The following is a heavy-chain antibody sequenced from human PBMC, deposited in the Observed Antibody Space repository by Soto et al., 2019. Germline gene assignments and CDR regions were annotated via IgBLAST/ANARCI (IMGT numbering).Heavy chain of an antibody. CDR2: LIPLFGTT. J-gene: IGHJ4*02. V-gene: IGHV1-69*06. D-gene: IGHD7-27*01. CDR3: ARCPNWGYRFDS. CDR1: GGTFSGHA. Sequence: QVQLVQSGAEVKKPGSSVKVSCEASGGTFSGHAISWVRQAPGQGPEWMGGLIPLFGTTQHAQNFQDRITITADTSTSTAYMVQTSLRFEDTAIYYCARCPNWGYRFDSWGQGTLVTVSS.